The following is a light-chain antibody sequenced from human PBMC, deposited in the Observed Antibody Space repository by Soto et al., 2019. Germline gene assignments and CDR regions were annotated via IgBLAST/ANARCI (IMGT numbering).Light chain of an antibody. J-gene: IGLJ3*02. CDR3: SSFTDTGTVM. Sequence: QSVLTQPASVSGSPGQSFTIPCTGSSSDVGAYHSVSWYQQHPGKAPKLIIFDVSNRHSGVSNRFSGSKSGNTASLTISGLQAEDEADYYCSSFTDTGTVMFGGGTQLTVL. CDR1: SSDVGAYHS. CDR2: DVS. V-gene: IGLV2-14*03.